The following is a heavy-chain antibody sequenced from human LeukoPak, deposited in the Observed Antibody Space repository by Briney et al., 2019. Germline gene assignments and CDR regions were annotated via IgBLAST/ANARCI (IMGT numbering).Heavy chain of an antibody. CDR2: LNAGNGNT. J-gene: IGHJ4*02. D-gene: IGHD3-10*01. V-gene: IGHV1-3*01. CDR1: GYTFTSYA. CDR3: ARDSGVLLWFGELPDDY. Sequence: ASVKVSCKASGYTFTSYAMHGVRQAPGQRLEGMGWLNAGNGNTKYSQKFQGRVTITRDTSASTAYMELSSLRSEDTAVYYCARDSGVLLWFGELPDDYWGQGTLVTVSS.